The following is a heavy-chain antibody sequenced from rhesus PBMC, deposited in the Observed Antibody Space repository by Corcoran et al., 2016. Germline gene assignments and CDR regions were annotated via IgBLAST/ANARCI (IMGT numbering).Heavy chain of an antibody. D-gene: IGHD2-21*01. CDR2: IFGSIGST. J-gene: IGHJ4*01. Sequence: QLQLQESGPGLVKPSETLSLTCAVSGGSISGGYGWSWIRQPPGKGLEWIGHIFGSIGSTYYNPSLKSRGTISTDTSKHQFSMKLSSVTAADTAVYYCARAYCTGSGCYFDYWGQGVLVTVSS. CDR3: ARAYCTGSGCYFDY. CDR1: GGSISGGYG. V-gene: IGHV4S7*01.